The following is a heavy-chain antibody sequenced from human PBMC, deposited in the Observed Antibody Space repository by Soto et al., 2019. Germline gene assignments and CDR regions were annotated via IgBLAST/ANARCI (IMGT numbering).Heavy chain of an antibody. Sequence: SETLSLTCTVSGGSISSYYWSWIRQPPGKGLEWIGYIYYSGSTNYNPSLKSRVTISVDTSKNQFSLKLSSVTAADTAVYYCARGQKLNYDFWSGYDPYYYYGMDVWGQGTTVT. J-gene: IGHJ6*02. CDR3: ARGQKLNYDFWSGYDPYYYYGMDV. CDR2: IYYSGST. CDR1: GGSISSYY. V-gene: IGHV4-59*01. D-gene: IGHD3-3*01.